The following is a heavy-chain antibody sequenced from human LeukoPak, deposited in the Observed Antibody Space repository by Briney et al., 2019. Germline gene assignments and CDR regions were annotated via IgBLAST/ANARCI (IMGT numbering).Heavy chain of an antibody. Sequence: SETLSLTCAVYGGSFSGYYWSWIRQPPGKGLEWIGEINHSGSTNYNPSLKSRVTISVDTSKNQFSLKLSSVTAADTAVYYCARLYGPFDYWGQGTLVTVSS. J-gene: IGHJ4*02. D-gene: IGHD2-2*02. CDR3: ARLYGPFDY. CDR1: GGSFSGYY. CDR2: INHSGST. V-gene: IGHV4-34*01.